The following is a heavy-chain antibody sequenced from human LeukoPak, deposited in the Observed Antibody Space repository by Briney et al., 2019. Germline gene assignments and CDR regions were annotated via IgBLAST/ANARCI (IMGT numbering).Heavy chain of an antibody. J-gene: IGHJ4*02. CDR3: ARGHTIFGVGYYFDY. D-gene: IGHD3-3*01. Sequence: SETLSLTCTVSGGSISSYYWSWIRQPPGKGLEWIGYIYYSGSTNYNPSLESRVTISVDTSKNQFSLKLSSVTAADTAVYYCARGHTIFGVGYYFDYWGQGTLVTVSS. CDR1: GGSISSYY. V-gene: IGHV4-59*01. CDR2: IYYSGST.